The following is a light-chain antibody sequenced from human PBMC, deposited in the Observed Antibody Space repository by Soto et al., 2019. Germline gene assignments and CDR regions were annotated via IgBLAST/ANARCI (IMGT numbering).Light chain of an antibody. J-gene: IGLJ1*01. CDR2: EAS. CDR3: SSYTSSSTLV. Sequence: LTQPASVSGSPGQSITISCTGTSSDVGGYNYVSWYQQHPGKAPELMIYEASNRPSGVSNRFSGSKSGNTASLTISGLQAEDEADYYCSSYTSSSTLVFGTGTKVTVL. V-gene: IGLV2-14*01. CDR1: SSDVGGYNY.